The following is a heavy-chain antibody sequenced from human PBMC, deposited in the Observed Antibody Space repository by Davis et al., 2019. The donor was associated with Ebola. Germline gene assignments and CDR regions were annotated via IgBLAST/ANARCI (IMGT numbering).Heavy chain of an antibody. J-gene: IGHJ4*02. CDR3: ARDGYLFDY. CDR1: GGTFSSYA. D-gene: IGHD6-13*01. V-gene: IGHV1-8*02. Sequence: ASVQVSCKASGGTFSSYAISWVRQAPGQGLEWMGWMHPNSGNTGYAQKFQGRVTMTRNTSISTAYMELSSLRSEDTAVYYCARDGYLFDYWGQGTLVTVSS. CDR2: MHPNSGNT.